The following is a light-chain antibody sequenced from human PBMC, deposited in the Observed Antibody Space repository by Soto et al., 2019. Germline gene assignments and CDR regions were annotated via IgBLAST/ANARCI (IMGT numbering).Light chain of an antibody. V-gene: IGKV3-15*01. J-gene: IGKJ1*01. CDR3: QQYNNWPPAWT. Sequence: EIVMTQSPATLSVSPGERGTLSCRVSQSVSSNLAWYQQKPGQAPRLLIYGASTRATGIPARFSGSRSGTEFTLTISSLQSEDFAVYYCQQYNNWPPAWTFGQGTKVDIK. CDR2: GAS. CDR1: QSVSSN.